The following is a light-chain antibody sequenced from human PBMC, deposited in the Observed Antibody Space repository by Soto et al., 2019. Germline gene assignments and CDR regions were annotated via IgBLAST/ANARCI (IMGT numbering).Light chain of an antibody. J-gene: IGKJ5*01. Sequence: EIVMTQSPATLSVSPGERATLSCRASQSVSSNLAWYQQKPGQAPRLLIYGASTMATGSPARISGSGAGTEFTLTISSLQSEDFAVYYCQQYNNWPPITFGHGTRLVI. CDR3: QQYNNWPPIT. V-gene: IGKV3-15*01. CDR2: GAS. CDR1: QSVSSN.